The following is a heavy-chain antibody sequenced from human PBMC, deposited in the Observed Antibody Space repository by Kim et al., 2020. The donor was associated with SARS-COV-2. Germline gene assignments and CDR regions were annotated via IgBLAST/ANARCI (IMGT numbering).Heavy chain of an antibody. D-gene: IGHD1-26*01. CDR3: ARDFLTPYSGSHTPAAPSLEKTEV. V-gene: IGHV1-3*01. J-gene: IGHJ4*02. CDR2: INAGNGNT. CDR1: GYTFTSYA. Sequence: ASVKVSCKASGYTFTSYAMHWVRQAPGQRLEWMGWINAGNGNTKYSQKFQGRVTITRDTSASTAYMELSSLRSEDTAVYYCARDFLTPYSGSHTPAAPSLEKTEVWGQGTLVTVSS.